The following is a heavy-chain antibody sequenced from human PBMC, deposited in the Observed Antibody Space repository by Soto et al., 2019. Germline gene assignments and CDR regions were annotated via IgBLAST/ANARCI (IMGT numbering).Heavy chain of an antibody. Sequence: GGSLRLSCAASGFTFSSYAMSWVRQAPGKGLEWVSGISASGDSKYYADSVKGRFTISRDNSKNTLYLRLNSLRAEDTAVYYCARDSYYDFWSGYGHYYYYYMDVWGKGTTVTVSS. V-gene: IGHV3-23*01. CDR2: ISASGDSK. CDR3: ARDSYYDFWSGYGHYYYYYMDV. D-gene: IGHD3-3*01. J-gene: IGHJ6*03. CDR1: GFTFSSYA.